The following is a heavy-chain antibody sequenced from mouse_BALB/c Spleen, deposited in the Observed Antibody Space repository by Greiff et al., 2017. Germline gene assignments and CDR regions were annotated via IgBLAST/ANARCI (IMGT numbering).Heavy chain of an antibody. D-gene: IGHD2-10*01. J-gene: IGHJ1*01. CDR3: ASLAYYGNNWYFDV. V-gene: IGHV14-3*02. Sequence: VQLQQSGAELVKPGASVKLSCTASGFNIKDTYMHWVKQRPEQGLEWIGRIDPANGNTKYDPKFQGKATITADTSSNTAYLQLSSLTSEDTAVYYCASLAYYGNNWYFDVWGAGTTVTVSS. CDR1: GFNIKDTY. CDR2: IDPANGNT.